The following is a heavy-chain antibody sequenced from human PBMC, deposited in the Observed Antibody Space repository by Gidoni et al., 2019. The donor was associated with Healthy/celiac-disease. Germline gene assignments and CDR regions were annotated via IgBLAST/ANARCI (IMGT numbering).Heavy chain of an antibody. CDR3: ARRCSSTSCYTHSNYYYYYGMDV. J-gene: IGHJ6*02. CDR2: INSDGSST. D-gene: IGHD2-2*02. CDR1: GFPFSSYW. V-gene: IGHV3-74*01. Sequence: EVQLVESGGGLVQPGGSLRLSCAASGFPFSSYWMHWVRQAPGKGLVWVSRINSDGSSTSYADSVKGRFTISRDNAKNTLYLQMNSLRAEDTAVYYCARRCSSTSCYTHSNYYYYYGMDVWGQGTTVTVSS.